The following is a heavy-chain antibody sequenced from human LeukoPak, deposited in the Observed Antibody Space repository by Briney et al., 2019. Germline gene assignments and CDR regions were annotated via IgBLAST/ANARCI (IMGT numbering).Heavy chain of an antibody. CDR2: IKQDGSEK. CDR1: GFTFDDYG. D-gene: IGHD2-21*01. J-gene: IGHJ4*02. CDR3: ARVKGHIDKLYYFDY. V-gene: IGHV3-7*01. Sequence: GGSLRLSCAASGFTFDDYGMSWVRQAPGKGLEWVANIKQDGSEKYYVDSVKGRFTISRDNAKNSLYLQMNSLRAEDTAVYYCARVKGHIDKLYYFDYWGQGTLVTVSS.